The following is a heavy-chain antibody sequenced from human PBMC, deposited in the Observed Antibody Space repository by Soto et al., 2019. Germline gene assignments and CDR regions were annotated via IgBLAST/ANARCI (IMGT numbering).Heavy chain of an antibody. V-gene: IGHV4-31*02. CDR3: VRDRADFSSTYYHYFSV. CDR1: GASINTGGYY. CDR2: IYSTGTT. J-gene: IGHJ2*01. D-gene: IGHD6-13*01. Sequence: PSETLSLTCNVSGASINTGGYYWSWIRQHPGKGLEWIGRIYSTGTTNFNPSLKSRLTMSMDMSKNQVSLNLTSVTAADTAVYYCVRDRADFSSTYYHYFSVWGRGTLVTVSS.